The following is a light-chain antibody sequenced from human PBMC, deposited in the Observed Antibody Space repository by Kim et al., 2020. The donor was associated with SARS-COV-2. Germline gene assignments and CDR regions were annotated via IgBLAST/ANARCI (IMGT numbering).Light chain of an antibody. Sequence: QPASISCTSSQIPVYSDVNTYLNCFQQRPGQSPRRLIYKVSIRDSGVPDRFSGSGSGTYFTLKISRVGAGVVGVYYCMQGIHPLTFGQGTRLEIK. CDR3: MQGIHPLT. CDR2: KVS. CDR1: QIPVYSDVNTY. J-gene: IGKJ5*01. V-gene: IGKV2-30*01.